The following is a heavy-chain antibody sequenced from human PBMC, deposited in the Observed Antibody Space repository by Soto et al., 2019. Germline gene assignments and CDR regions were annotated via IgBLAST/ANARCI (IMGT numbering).Heavy chain of an antibody. CDR2: IDPSDSYT. CDR1: GCSFTSYW. V-gene: IGHV5-10-1*01. J-gene: IGHJ6*02. Sequence: GESLKISCKGSGCSFTSYWISWVRQMPGKGLEWMGRIDPSDSYTNYSPSFQGHVTISADKSISTAYLQWSSLKASDTAMYYCARYELLATYYYYGMDVWGQGTTVTVSS. D-gene: IGHD2-15*01. CDR3: ARYELLATYYYYGMDV.